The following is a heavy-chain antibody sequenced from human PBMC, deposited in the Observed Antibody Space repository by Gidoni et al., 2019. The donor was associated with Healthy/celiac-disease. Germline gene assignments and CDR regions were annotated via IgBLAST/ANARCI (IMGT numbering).Heavy chain of an antibody. J-gene: IGHJ6*02. D-gene: IGHD4-4*01. Sequence: EVQLVESGGGLVQPGGSLRLSCAASGFPVSSNYMSWVRQAPGKGLEWVSVIYSGGSTYYADSVKGRFTISRDNSKNTLYLQMNSLRAEDTAVYYCASQSRLQENYYYYGMDVWGQGTTVTVSS. CDR3: ASQSRLQENYYYYGMDV. CDR1: GFPVSSNY. V-gene: IGHV3-66*04. CDR2: IYSGGST.